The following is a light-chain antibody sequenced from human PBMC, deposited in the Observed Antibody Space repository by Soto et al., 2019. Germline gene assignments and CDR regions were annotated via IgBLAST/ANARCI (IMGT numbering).Light chain of an antibody. CDR3: QHYNNFPYT. CDR1: RSITTW. Sequence: DIQMTQSPSTLSAFVGDRVTITCRASRSITTWLAWYQQKPGKAPNPLISKASNLESGVPSRFSGTGSGTEFTLTTSSLQPDDFATYYCQHYNNFPYTFGQGTKVDIK. J-gene: IGKJ2*01. CDR2: KAS. V-gene: IGKV1-5*03.